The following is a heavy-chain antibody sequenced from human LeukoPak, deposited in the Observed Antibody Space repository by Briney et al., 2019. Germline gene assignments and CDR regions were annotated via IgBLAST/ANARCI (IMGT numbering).Heavy chain of an antibody. Sequence: GGSLRLSCAASGFTFNRSWLNWVRQAPGRGLEWVANMDPSGSQKRYVDSVKGRFTISKDDPGTSLYLEMNSLRTEDTAIYYCAIWASGNYWDQGTLVTVSS. J-gene: IGHJ4*02. D-gene: IGHD3-10*01. CDR1: GFTFNRSW. V-gene: IGHV3-7*01. CDR3: AIWASGNY. CDR2: MDPSGSQK.